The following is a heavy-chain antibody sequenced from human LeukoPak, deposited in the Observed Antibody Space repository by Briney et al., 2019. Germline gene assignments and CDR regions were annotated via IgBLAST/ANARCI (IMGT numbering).Heavy chain of an antibody. CDR2: INSDGSST. Sequence: GGSLRLSCAASGFTFSSYWMHWVRHAPGKGLVCVSRINSDGSSTSYADSVKGRFTISRDNAKNTLYLQMNSLRAEDTAVYYCAREQWLARAFDYWGQGTLVTVSS. J-gene: IGHJ4*02. CDR1: GFTFSSYW. D-gene: IGHD6-19*01. V-gene: IGHV3-74*01. CDR3: AREQWLARAFDY.